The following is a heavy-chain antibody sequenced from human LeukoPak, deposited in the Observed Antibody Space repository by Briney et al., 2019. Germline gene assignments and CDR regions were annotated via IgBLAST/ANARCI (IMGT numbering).Heavy chain of an antibody. CDR1: GFTFSSYA. CDR3: AELGITMIGGV. CDR2: ISYDGSNK. J-gene: IGHJ6*04. Sequence: GGSLRLSCAASGFTFSSYAMHWVRQAPGKGLEWVALISYDGSNKYYADSVKGRFTISRDNSKNTLYLQMNSLRTEDTAVYYCAELGITMIGGVWGKGTTVTISS. V-gene: IGHV3-30*18. D-gene: IGHD3-10*02.